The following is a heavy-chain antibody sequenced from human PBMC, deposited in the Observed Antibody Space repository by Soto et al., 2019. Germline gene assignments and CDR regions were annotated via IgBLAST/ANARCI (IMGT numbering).Heavy chain of an antibody. CDR1: GGSFSGYY. CDR2: INHSGST. V-gene: IGHV4-34*01. J-gene: IGHJ4*02. CDR3: ARSLVVVAAKTLDPYYFDY. Sequence: SETLSLTCAVYGGSFSGYYWSWIRQPPGKGLEWIGEINHSGSTNYNPSLKSRVTISVDTSKNQFSLKLSSVTAADTAVYYCARSLVVVAAKTLDPYYFDYWGQGTLVTVSS. D-gene: IGHD2-15*01.